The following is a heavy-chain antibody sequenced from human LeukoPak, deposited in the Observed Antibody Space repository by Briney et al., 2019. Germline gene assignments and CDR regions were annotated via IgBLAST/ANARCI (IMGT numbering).Heavy chain of an antibody. Sequence: GGSLRLSCAASGFTLSNYWMHWVRQAPGKGLVWVSRINSDGSSTSHADSVKGRFTISRDNAKNTLYLQMNSLRAEDTAVYYCAKGGGTVVDYWGQGTLVTVSS. CDR2: INSDGSST. CDR3: AKGGGTVVDY. V-gene: IGHV3-74*01. CDR1: GFTLSNYW. D-gene: IGHD2-15*01. J-gene: IGHJ4*02.